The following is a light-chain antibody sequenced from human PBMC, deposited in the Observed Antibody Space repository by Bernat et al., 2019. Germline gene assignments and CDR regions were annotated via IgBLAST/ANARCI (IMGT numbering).Light chain of an antibody. J-gene: IGKJ2*03. Sequence: TCKARMRVCTHLTRYQQKPGQAPRLLLYGASTRATGIPDRFSGSGSGTEFTLIISTLEPEDVGIYYCQQYSNWNSFGQ. CDR2: GAS. CDR3: QQYSNWNS. V-gene: IGKV3D-15*01. CDR1: MRVCTH.